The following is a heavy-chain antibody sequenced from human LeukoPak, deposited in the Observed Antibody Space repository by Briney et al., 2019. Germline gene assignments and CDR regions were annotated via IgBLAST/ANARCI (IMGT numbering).Heavy chain of an antibody. V-gene: IGHV3-74*01. Sequence: PGGSLRLSCAAYGFTLSSYWMSWVRQAPGKGLVWVSCTNSDGNSPTYADSVKGRFTISRNNAKNTLSLQMNSLRAEDTAVYSGARDGGSYSPQDYWGQGTLVTVSS. J-gene: IGHJ4*02. CDR3: ARDGGSYSPQDY. D-gene: IGHD1-26*01. CDR1: GFTLSSYW. CDR2: TNSDGNSP.